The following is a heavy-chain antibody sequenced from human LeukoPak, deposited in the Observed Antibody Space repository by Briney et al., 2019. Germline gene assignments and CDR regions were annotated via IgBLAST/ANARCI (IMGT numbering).Heavy chain of an antibody. CDR2: IYYSGRT. V-gene: IGHV4-39*07. Sequence: SETLSLTCTVSGGSISSSSYYWGWIRQPPGKGLEWIGSIYYSGRTNYNPSLKSRVTISVDKSKNQFSLKLSSVSAADTAVYYCASEGDSSGWPSRFDPWGQGTLVTVSS. CDR1: GGSISSSSYY. D-gene: IGHD6-19*01. CDR3: ASEGDSSGWPSRFDP. J-gene: IGHJ5*02.